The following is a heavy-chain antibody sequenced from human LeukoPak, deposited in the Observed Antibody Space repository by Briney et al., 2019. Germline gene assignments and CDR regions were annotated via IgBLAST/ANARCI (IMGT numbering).Heavy chain of an antibody. J-gene: IGHJ4*02. Sequence: ASVKVSCKASGYTFTSYDINWVRQATGQGLEWMGWMNPNGGNTGYAQKFQGRVTITRNTSISTAYMELSSLRSEDTAVYYCARRRAAAGTQHFDYWGQGTLVTVSS. CDR1: GYTFTSYD. CDR2: MNPNGGNT. D-gene: IGHD6-13*01. CDR3: ARRRAAAGTQHFDY. V-gene: IGHV1-8*03.